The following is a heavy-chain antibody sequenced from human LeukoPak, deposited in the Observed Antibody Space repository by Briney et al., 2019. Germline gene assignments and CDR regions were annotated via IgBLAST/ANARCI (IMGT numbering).Heavy chain of an antibody. J-gene: IGHJ4*02. CDR2: IRSKANSYAT. D-gene: IGHD3-22*01. CDR3: ASGSRSGYYYFVY. CDR1: GFTFSGSA. V-gene: IGHV3-73*01. Sequence: GGSLRLSCAASGFTFSGSAMHWVRQASGKGLEWVGRIRSKANSYATAYAASVKGRFTISRDDSKNTAYLQMNSLKTEDTAVYYCASGSRSGYYYFVYWGQGTLVTVSS.